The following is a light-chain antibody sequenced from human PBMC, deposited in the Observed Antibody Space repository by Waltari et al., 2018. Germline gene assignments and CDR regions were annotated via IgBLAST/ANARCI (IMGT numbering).Light chain of an antibody. CDR2: QNN. CDR1: HLGPKS. CDR3: QTWDLIAVT. Sequence: SYEVTQPPSLSVSPGQTASLTCSGEHLGPKSTSWYQQRPGQSPPLVMHQNNVRPSGIPERFSGSSSGNTATLTISGTLSMDEAVYYCQTWDLIAVTFGGGTQLTVL. V-gene: IGLV3-1*01. J-gene: IGLJ2*01.